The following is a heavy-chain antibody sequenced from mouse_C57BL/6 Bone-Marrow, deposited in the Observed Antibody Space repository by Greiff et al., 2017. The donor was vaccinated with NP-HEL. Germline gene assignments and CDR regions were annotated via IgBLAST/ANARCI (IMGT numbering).Heavy chain of an antibody. J-gene: IGHJ3*01. CDR3: AKGDGYYWFAY. V-gene: IGHV1-61*01. D-gene: IGHD2-3*01. CDR2: IYPSDSET. Sequence: QVQLQQSGAELVRPGSSVKLSCKASGYTFTSYWMDWVKQRPGQGLEWIGNIYPSDSETHYNQKFKDKATLTVDKSPSTAYMQLSSLTSEDSAVYYCAKGDGYYWFAYWGQGTLVTVSA. CDR1: GYTFTSYW.